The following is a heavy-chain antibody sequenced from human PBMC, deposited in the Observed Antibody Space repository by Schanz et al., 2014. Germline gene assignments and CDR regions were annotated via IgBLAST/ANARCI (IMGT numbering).Heavy chain of an antibody. CDR2: ISSSGSYI. V-gene: IGHV3-11*06. CDR3: ARANYRRKINFDY. D-gene: IGHD3-10*01. CDR1: GFTFSDYY. Sequence: QVQLVESGGGLVKPGGSLRLSCAASGFTFSDYYMSWIRQAPGKGLEWVSSISSSGSYIHYADSVKGRFTMSRDNSKNTLYLQMNSLRAEDTAVYYCARANYRRKINFDYWGRGTLVTVSS. J-gene: IGHJ4*02.